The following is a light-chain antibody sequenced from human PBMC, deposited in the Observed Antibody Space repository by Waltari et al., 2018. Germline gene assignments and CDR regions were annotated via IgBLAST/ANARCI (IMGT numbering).Light chain of an antibody. CDR3: SSYRRSNTLV. V-gene: IGLV2-14*03. CDR1: SSDVGAYNY. Sequence: QSALPQPASVSGSPGQSITISCTGTSSDVGAYNYVSWYQQHPGKAPNIMIYDVSNRPSGVSNRFSGSKSGNTASLTISGLQAEDEADYYCSSYRRSNTLVFGGGTKVTVL. J-gene: IGLJ2*01. CDR2: DVS.